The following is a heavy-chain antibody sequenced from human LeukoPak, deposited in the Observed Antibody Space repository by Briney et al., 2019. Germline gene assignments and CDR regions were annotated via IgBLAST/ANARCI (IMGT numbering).Heavy chain of an antibody. J-gene: IGHJ6*02. Sequence: PGGSLRLSCAASGFTFSSYSMNWVRQAPGKGLEGVSSISSSSSYIYYADSVKGRFTISRDNAKNSLYLQMNSLRAEDTAVYYCARDRRGAAAGTLHYYYYYGMDVWGQGTTVTVSS. CDR2: ISSSSSYI. V-gene: IGHV3-21*01. CDR3: ARDRRGAAAGTLHYYYYYGMDV. D-gene: IGHD6-13*01. CDR1: GFTFSSYS.